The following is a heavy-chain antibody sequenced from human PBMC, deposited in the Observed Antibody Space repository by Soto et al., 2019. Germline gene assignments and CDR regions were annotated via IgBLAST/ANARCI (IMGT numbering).Heavy chain of an antibody. Sequence: EVQLLESGGGLVQPGGSLRLSCAASGFTFSSYAISWVRQAPGKGLEWVSAISGSGGSTYYADSVKGRFTISRDNSKNTLYLQMNSLRAEDTAVYYCAKGQAIFGVVTLNWFDPWGQGTLVTVSS. V-gene: IGHV3-23*01. CDR2: ISGSGGST. CDR3: AKGQAIFGVVTLNWFDP. CDR1: GFTFSSYA. J-gene: IGHJ5*02. D-gene: IGHD3-3*01.